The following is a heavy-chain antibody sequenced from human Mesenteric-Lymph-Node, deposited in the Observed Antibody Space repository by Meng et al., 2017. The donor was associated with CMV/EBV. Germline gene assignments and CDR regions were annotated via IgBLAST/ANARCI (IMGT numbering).Heavy chain of an antibody. CDR3: ASSRGGSTYYYNY. D-gene: IGHD3-22*01. Sequence: ESLKISCAASGFTFSGSAMHWVRQPPGNGLEWIGEINHGGGFNYNPSLKSRVTISVDTSKNQFSLKLSSVTAADTAVYYCASSRGGSTYYYNYWGQGTLVTVSS. CDR2: INHGGGF. V-gene: IGHV4-34*01. CDR1: GFTFSGSA. J-gene: IGHJ4*02.